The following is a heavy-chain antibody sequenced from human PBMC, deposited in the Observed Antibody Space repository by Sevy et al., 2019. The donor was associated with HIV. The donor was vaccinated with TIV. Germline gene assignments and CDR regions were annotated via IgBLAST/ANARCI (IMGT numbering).Heavy chain of an antibody. D-gene: IGHD3-10*01. CDR3: ARDMEGWFDP. CDR2: IYYSGST. CDR1: GGSISSYY. Sequence: SETLSLTCTVSGGSISSYYWSWIRQPPGKGLEWIGYIYYSGSTNYNPSLKSRVTISVDTSKNQFSPKLSSVTAADTAVYYCARDMEGWFDPWGQGTLVTVSS. J-gene: IGHJ5*02. V-gene: IGHV4-59*01.